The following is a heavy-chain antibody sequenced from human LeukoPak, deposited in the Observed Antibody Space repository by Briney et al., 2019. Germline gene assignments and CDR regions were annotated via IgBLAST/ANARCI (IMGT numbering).Heavy chain of an antibody. V-gene: IGHV3-7*03. CDR1: GFTLSNHW. CDR2: VNRDGSET. J-gene: IGHJ6*02. Sequence: GESLKISCAASGFTLSNHWMTWVRQVPGRGPEWVANVNRDGSETYYLDSVKGRFTISKDNAKNSLYLQMNSLRAEDTALYHCARNNGMDVWGQGTTVIVSS. CDR3: ARNNGMDV.